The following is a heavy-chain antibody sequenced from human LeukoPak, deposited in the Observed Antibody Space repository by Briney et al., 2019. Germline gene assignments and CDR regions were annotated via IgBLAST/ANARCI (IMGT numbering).Heavy chain of an antibody. V-gene: IGHV4-4*07. J-gene: IGHJ4*02. CDR2: IYTSGST. CDR1: GGSISSYY. Sequence: SETLSLTCTVSGGSISSYYWSWIRQPAGKGLEWIGRIYTSGSTNYNPSLNSRVTISVDTSKNQFSLKLSSVTAADTAVYYCARGTRSTGRYDYWGQGTLVTVSS. CDR3: ARGTRSTGRYDY. D-gene: IGHD6-19*01.